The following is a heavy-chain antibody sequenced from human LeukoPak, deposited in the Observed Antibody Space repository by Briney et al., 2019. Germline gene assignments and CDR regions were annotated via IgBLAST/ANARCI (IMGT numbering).Heavy chain of an antibody. CDR3: ARTGTTRYYYYMDV. CDR2: ISSSSSTI. V-gene: IGHV3-48*01. D-gene: IGHD1-1*01. Sequence: PGGSLRLSCAASGFTFSSYSMNWVRQAPGKGLEWASYISSSSSTIYYADSVKGRFTISRDNAKNSLYLQMNSLRAEDTAVYYCARTGTTRYYYYMDVWGKGTTVTVSS. J-gene: IGHJ6*03. CDR1: GFTFSSYS.